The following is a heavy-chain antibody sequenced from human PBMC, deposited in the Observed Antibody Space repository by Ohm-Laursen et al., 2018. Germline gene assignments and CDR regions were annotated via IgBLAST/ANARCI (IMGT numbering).Heavy chain of an antibody. CDR2: IYSGGST. CDR3: ARGPPSDY. CDR1: GFTVSSNY. J-gene: IGHJ4*02. V-gene: IGHV3-66*01. Sequence: SLRLSCTAPGFTVSSNYMSWVRQAPGKGLEWVSVIYSGGSTYYADSVKGRFTISRDNSKNTLYLQMNSLRAEDTAVYYCARGPPSDYWGQGTLVTVSS.